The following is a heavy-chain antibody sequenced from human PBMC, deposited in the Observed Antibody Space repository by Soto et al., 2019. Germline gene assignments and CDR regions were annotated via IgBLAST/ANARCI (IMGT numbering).Heavy chain of an antibody. D-gene: IGHD5-18*01. V-gene: IGHV3-64D*08. CDR2: ISSNGGST. CDR1: GFTFSSYA. Sequence: GGSLRLSCSASGFTFSSYAMHWVRQAPGQGLEYVSAISSNGGSTYYADSVKGRFTISRDNSKNTLYLQMSSLRAEDTVVYYCDKDGHSYPAFDYWGQGTMDTVSS. J-gene: IGHJ4*01. CDR3: DKDGHSYPAFDY.